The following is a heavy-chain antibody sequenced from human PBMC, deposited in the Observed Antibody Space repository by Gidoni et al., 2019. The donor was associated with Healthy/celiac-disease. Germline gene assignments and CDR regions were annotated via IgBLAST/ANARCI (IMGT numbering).Heavy chain of an antibody. CDR1: GFPFRSYA. CDR2: IGGSGGST. CDR3: AKEMGGLVAATYYYYGMDV. J-gene: IGHJ6*02. Sequence: EVQLLESGGGLVQTAGSLRLSCAASGFPFRSYAMSWVLQAPGKGLEWFSAIGGSGGSTYYADSVKGRFTISRDNSKNTLYLQMNSLRAEDTAVDYCAKEMGGLVAATYYYYGMDVWGQGTTVTVSS. D-gene: IGHD2-15*01. V-gene: IGHV3-23*01.